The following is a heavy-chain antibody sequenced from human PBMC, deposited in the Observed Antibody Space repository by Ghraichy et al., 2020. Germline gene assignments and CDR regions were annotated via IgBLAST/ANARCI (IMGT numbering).Heavy chain of an antibody. Sequence: LTCVASGFNFRTYSMNWVRKAPGKGLEWVSSISSGSSYTYYADSVKGRFTISRDDAKNAVVLQLDSLRAEDTAVYYCARPSARTVFAVLIDYYYYGMDVWGHGTTVTISS. V-gene: IGHV3-21*01. CDR3: ARPSARTVFAVLIDYYYYGMDV. D-gene: IGHD3-3*01. CDR2: ISSGSSYT. J-gene: IGHJ6*02. CDR1: GFNFRTYS.